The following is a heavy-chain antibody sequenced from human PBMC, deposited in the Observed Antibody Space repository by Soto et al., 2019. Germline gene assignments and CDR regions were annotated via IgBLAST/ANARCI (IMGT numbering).Heavy chain of an antibody. CDR1: GFTFSSYS. CDR2: ISSSSSYI. V-gene: IGHV3-21*01. Sequence: PGGSLSLSCAASGFTFSSYSMNWVRQAPGKGLEWVSSISSSSSYIYYADSVKGRFTISRDNAKNSLYLQMNSLRAEDTAVYYCARDSRGVIDYWGQGTLVTVSS. J-gene: IGHJ4*02. D-gene: IGHD2-8*01. CDR3: ARDSRGVIDY.